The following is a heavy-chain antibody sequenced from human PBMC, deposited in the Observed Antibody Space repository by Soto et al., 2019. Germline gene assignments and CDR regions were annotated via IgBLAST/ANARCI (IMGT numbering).Heavy chain of an antibody. V-gene: IGHV3-33*01. D-gene: IGHD4-17*01. CDR3: ARDPSAPSGDYYYYGMDV. CDR2: IWYDGSNK. CDR1: GFTFSSYG. Sequence: GGSLRLSCAASGFTFSSYGMHWVRQAPGKGLEWVAVIWYDGSNKYYADSVKGRFTISRDNSKNTLYLQMNSLRAEDTTVYYCARDPSAPSGDYYYYGMDVWGQGTTVTVSS. J-gene: IGHJ6*02.